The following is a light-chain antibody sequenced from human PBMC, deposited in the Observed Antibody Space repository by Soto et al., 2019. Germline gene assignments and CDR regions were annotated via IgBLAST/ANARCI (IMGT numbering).Light chain of an antibody. CDR3: QQAYSFPWT. Sequence: DIQITQSPSSLSASVGDRVTITCRASQAISGCLAWYQHKPGKAPKFLIYATSTLQSGVPSRYSGSGSGTDFTLTINGLQPEDFATYYCQQAYSFPWTFGQGTKVDIK. V-gene: IGKV1-12*01. J-gene: IGKJ1*01. CDR1: QAISGC. CDR2: ATS.